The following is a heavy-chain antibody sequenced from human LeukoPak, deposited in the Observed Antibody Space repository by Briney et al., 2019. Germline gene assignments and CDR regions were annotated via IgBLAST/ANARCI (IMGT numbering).Heavy chain of an antibody. CDR2: INQDGSGK. CDR1: GITFRSYL. Sequence: GGSLRLSCAASGITFRSYLMNWVRQAPGKGPEWVASINQDGSGKNYVDSVKGRFTVSGDNAKKYLQMNSLRAEDTAVYYCAMNWNVPPRDYWGQGTLVSVSS. CDR3: AMNWNVPPRDY. V-gene: IGHV3-7*01. D-gene: IGHD1-1*01. J-gene: IGHJ4*02.